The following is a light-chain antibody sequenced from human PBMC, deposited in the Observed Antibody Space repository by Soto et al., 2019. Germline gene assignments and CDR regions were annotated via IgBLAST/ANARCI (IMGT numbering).Light chain of an antibody. CDR1: QSVSSS. V-gene: IGKV3-15*01. J-gene: IGKJ1*01. CDR3: QPYNDWPPGT. Sequence: EIVVTQSPATLSVSPGERVTLSCRASQSVSSSLAWYQQRPGQAPRLLIYDTSTRAAGISARFSGSGSGTEVHLTIRSLESEDLAVFYCQPYNDWPPGTFGPGARVEIK. CDR2: DTS.